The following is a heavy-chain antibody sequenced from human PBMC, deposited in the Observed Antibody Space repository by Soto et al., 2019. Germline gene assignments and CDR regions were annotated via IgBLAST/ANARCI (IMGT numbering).Heavy chain of an antibody. Sequence: EVQLVESGGGLVQPGGSLRLSCAASGFTFSSYWMHWVRQAPGKGLVWVSRINSDGSSTTYADSVKGRFTISRDNAKNTLYLQMNSLRAEDTVVYYCARVETCSSTSCYSVFDYWGQGTLVTVSS. CDR1: GFTFSSYW. V-gene: IGHV3-74*03. D-gene: IGHD2-2*01. CDR3: ARVETCSSTSCYSVFDY. J-gene: IGHJ4*02. CDR2: INSDGSST.